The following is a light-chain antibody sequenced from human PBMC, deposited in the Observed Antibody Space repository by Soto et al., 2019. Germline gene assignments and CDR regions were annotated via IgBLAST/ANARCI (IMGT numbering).Light chain of an antibody. J-gene: IGKJ2*01. Sequence: AIRMTQSPSSLSASTGDRVTITCRASQGISSYLAWYQQKPGKAPKLLIYAASTLQSGVPSRFSGSGSGTDFTLTISCLQSGDFATYYCQQYYSYPLYTFGQGTKLEIK. CDR3: QQYYSYPLYT. CDR2: AAS. V-gene: IGKV1-8*01. CDR1: QGISSY.